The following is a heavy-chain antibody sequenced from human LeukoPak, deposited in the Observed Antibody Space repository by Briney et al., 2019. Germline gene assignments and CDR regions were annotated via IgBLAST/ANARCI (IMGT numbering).Heavy chain of an antibody. Sequence: GASVSVSCKVSESTFTGRQMHWVRQAPGQGPEGMGGINPKRGEKKYIEKFQGRVTMTWNTSIRTVYMELSSLTSDDTAVYVRARVTPWDVGGQGTTV. CDR2: INPKRGEK. CDR1: ESTFTGRQ. CDR3: ARVTPWDV. V-gene: IGHV1-2*02. J-gene: IGHJ6*02.